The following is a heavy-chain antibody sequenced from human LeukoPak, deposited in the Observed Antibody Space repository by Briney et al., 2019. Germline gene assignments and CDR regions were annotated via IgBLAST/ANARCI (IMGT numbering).Heavy chain of an antibody. CDR3: AKDSGYSSGWPPAEYFQH. J-gene: IGHJ1*01. CDR1: GFTFSSYG. CDR2: ISYDGSNK. Sequence: PGGSLRLSCAASGFTFSSYGMHWVRQAPGKGLEWVAGISYDGSNKYYADFVKGRFTISRDNSKNTLYLQMNSLRAEDTAVYYCAKDSGYSSGWPPAEYFQHWGQGTLVTVSS. D-gene: IGHD6-19*01. V-gene: IGHV3-30*18.